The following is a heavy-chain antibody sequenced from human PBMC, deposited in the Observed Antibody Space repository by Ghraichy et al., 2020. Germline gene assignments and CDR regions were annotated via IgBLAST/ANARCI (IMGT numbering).Heavy chain of an antibody. V-gene: IGHV1-2*02. CDR2: INPNSGGT. J-gene: IGHJ4*02. Sequence: ASVKVSCKASGYTFTGYYMHWVRQAPGQGLEWMGWINPNSGGTNYAQKFQGRVTMTRDTSISTAYMKLSRLRSDDTAVYYCASWGEMSIAAPVRWGQGTLVTVSS. CDR3: ASWGEMSIAAPVR. D-gene: IGHD6-6*01. CDR1: GYTFTGYY.